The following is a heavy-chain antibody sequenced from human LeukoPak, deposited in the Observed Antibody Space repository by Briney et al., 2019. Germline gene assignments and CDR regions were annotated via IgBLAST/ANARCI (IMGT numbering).Heavy chain of an antibody. CDR1: GGSFSGYY. J-gene: IGHJ4*02. CDR3: AATYYYDSSGYLFDY. V-gene: IGHV4-34*01. D-gene: IGHD3-22*01. Sequence: SETLSLTCAVYGGSFSGYYWSWIRQPPGKGLEWIGEINHSGSTNYNPSLKSRVTISVDTSKNQFSLKLSSVTAADTAVYYCAATYYYDSSGYLFDYWGQGTLVTASS. CDR2: INHSGST.